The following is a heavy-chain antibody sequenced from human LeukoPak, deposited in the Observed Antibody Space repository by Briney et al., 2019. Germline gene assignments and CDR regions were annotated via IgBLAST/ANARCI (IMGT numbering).Heavy chain of an antibody. CDR1: GFTFSSYE. J-gene: IGHJ6*03. D-gene: IGHD4-23*01. Sequence: GGSLRLFCAASGFTFSSYEMNWVRQAPGKGLEWVSYISSSGSTIYYADSVKGRFTISRDNAKNSLYLQMNSLRAEDTALYYCARDGDTVLTRGYYYYMDVWGKGTTVTVSS. V-gene: IGHV3-48*03. CDR2: ISSSGSTI. CDR3: ARDGDTVLTRGYYYYMDV.